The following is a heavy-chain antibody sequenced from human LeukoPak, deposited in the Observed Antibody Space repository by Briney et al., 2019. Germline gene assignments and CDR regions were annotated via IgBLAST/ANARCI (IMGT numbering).Heavy chain of an antibody. Sequence: SETLSLTCTVSGGSISSYYWSWNRQPPGKGLEWIGYIYYSGSTNYNPSLKSRVTISVDTSKNQFSLKLSSVTAADTAVYYCARNSHSSIDYWGQGTLVTVSS. J-gene: IGHJ4*02. CDR1: GGSISSYY. CDR3: ARNSHSSIDY. D-gene: IGHD2-21*01. CDR2: IYYSGST. V-gene: IGHV4-59*08.